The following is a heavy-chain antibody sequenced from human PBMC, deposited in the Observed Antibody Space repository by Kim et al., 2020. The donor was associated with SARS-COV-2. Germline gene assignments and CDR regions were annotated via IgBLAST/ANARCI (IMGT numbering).Heavy chain of an antibody. V-gene: IGHV4-34*01. D-gene: IGHD3-10*01. CDR3: ARGRGWFGTR. Sequence: STNYNPSLKSRVTISVDTSKNQFSLKLSSVTAADTAVYYCARGRGWFGTRWGQGTLVTVSS. J-gene: IGHJ4*02. CDR2: ST.